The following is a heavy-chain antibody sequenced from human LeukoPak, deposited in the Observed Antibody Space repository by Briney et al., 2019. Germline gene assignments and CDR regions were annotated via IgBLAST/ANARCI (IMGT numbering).Heavy chain of an antibody. CDR1: SGSISSYY. D-gene: IGHD7-27*01. V-gene: IGHV4-59*01. CDR2: IYYSGNT. Sequence: PSETLSLTCTVSSGSISSYYWSWIRQPPGKGLEWIGYIYYSGNTNYNPSLKSRVTISVDTSKNQFSLNLSSVTAADTAVYYCARAAYWGLYYYYMDVWGKGTTVTVSS. CDR3: ARAAYWGLYYYYMDV. J-gene: IGHJ6*03.